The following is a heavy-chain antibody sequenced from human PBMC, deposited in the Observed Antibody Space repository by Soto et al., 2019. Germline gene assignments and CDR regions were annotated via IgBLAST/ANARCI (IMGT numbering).Heavy chain of an antibody. Sequence: QGQLVQSGPEVKKPGASVKVSCKASGYTFTRYGISWVRQAPGQGLEWMGWISGYNGDTNYAQKVQGRVTMTIDTSTSTDSMELRSLTSDDTAIYYCAKNGPLPYYYYGMDVWGQGTTVTVSS. CDR2: ISGYNGDT. CDR3: AKNGPLPYYYYGMDV. D-gene: IGHD2-8*01. CDR1: GYTFTRYG. J-gene: IGHJ6*02. V-gene: IGHV1-18*01.